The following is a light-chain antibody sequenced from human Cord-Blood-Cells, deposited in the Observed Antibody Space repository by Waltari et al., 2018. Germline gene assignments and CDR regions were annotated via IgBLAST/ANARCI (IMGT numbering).Light chain of an antibody. Sequence: EIVLTQSPGTLSLSPGERATLSCRASQRVSSSYLAWYQQKPGQAPRLLIYVASSRATGIPDRFSGSGSGTDFTLTISRLEPEDFAVYYCQQYGSSQFTFGPGTKVDIK. CDR2: VAS. CDR3: QQYGSSQFT. CDR1: QRVSSSY. V-gene: IGKV3-20*01. J-gene: IGKJ3*01.